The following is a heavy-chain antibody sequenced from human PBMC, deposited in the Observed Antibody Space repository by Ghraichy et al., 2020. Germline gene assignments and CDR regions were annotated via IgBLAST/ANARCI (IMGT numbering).Heavy chain of an antibody. CDR1: GFTFGTYS. D-gene: IGHD4-11*01. Sequence: GGSLRLSCAASGFTFGTYSMHWVRQAPGKGLEWVASIKQDGSEEYNVDFVKGRFTISRDNSRKSLYLHMNSLRAEDTAVYYCARAVAGITVLDYWGQGTLVTVSS. CDR2: IKQDGSEE. J-gene: IGHJ4*02. CDR3: ARAVAGITVLDY. V-gene: IGHV3-7*03.